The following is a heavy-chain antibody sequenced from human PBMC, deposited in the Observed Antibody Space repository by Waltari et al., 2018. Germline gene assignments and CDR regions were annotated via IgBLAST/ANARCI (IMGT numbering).Heavy chain of an antibody. J-gene: IGHJ6*03. Sequence: EVQLVETGGGLIQPGGSLRLSCAASGFTVSSNSMSWVRQAPGKGLEWVSVIYSGGSTYYADSVKGRFTISRDNSKNTLYLQMNSLRAEDTAVYYCARDYCSSTSCPPYYYYMDVWGKGTTVTVSS. D-gene: IGHD2-2*01. V-gene: IGHV3-53*02. CDR3: ARDYCSSTSCPPYYYYMDV. CDR2: IYSGGST. CDR1: GFTVSSNS.